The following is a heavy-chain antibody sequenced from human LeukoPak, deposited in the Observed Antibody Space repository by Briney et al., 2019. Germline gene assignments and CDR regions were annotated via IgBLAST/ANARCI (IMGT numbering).Heavy chain of an antibody. J-gene: IGHJ4*02. D-gene: IGHD3-9*01. CDR2: IKSKTDGGTT. CDR3: TTRNYDILTGYDLAVFDY. Sequence: GGSLRLSCAASGFTFSNARMSWVRQAPGKGLEWVGRIKSKTDGGTTDYAAPVKGRFTISRDDSKNTLYLQMNSLKTEDTAVYYCTTRNYDILTGYDLAVFDYWGQGTLVTVSS. V-gene: IGHV3-15*01. CDR1: GFTFSNAR.